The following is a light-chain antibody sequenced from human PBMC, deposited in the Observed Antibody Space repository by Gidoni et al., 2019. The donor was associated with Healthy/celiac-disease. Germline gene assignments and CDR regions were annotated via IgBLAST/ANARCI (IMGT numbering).Light chain of an antibody. CDR1: QSISSY. Sequence: DIQMTQSPSSLSASVGDRVTITCRASQSISSYLNWYQQKPGKAPKLRIYAASSLQRGVPSRVSGSRSWADVTLTISSLQPEDFATYYCQQSYSTPLTFGGGTKVEIK. J-gene: IGKJ4*01. CDR3: QQSYSTPLT. CDR2: AAS. V-gene: IGKV1-39*01.